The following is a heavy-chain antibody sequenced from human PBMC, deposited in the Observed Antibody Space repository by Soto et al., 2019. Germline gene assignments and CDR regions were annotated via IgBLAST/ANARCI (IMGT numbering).Heavy chain of an antibody. CDR1: GFTLSGYA. CDR3: ARRARPDFYYMDV. J-gene: IGHJ6*03. V-gene: IGHV3-64*01. CDR2: ISSNGVGT. D-gene: IGHD6-6*01. Sequence: EVQLAESGGGLAQPGGSLRLSCAASGFTLSGYAMDWVHQAPGKRLEYVSGISSNGVGTYYANSVQGRFTISRDNSKNTVYLQMGSLRPEDMAVYYCARRARPDFYYMDVWGKGTTVTVSS.